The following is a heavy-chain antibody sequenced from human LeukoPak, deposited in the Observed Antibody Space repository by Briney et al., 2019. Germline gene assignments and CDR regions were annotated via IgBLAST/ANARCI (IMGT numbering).Heavy chain of an antibody. CDR2: TYYRSTWYN. CDR1: GDSVSSNSVT. CDR3: ARRLTQYDCFDP. D-gene: IGHD2-2*01. Sequence: SQTLSLNCAISGDSVSSNSVTWNWIRQSPSRGLEWLGRTYYRSTWYNDYAVSVRGRITVSPDISKNQFSLHLNSVTPEDTAVYYCARRLTQYDCFDPWGQGILVTVSS. V-gene: IGHV6-1*01. J-gene: IGHJ5*02.